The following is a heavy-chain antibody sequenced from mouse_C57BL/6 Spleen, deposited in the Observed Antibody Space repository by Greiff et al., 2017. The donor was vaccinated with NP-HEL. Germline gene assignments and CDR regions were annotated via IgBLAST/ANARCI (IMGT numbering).Heavy chain of an antibody. D-gene: IGHD4-1*01. V-gene: IGHV1-7*01. CDR3: APGNAMDY. CDR2: INPSSGYT. J-gene: IGHJ4*01. CDR1: GYTFTSYW. Sequence: VQLQQSGAELAKPGASVKLSCKASGYTFTSYWMHWVKQRPGQGLEWIGYINPSSGYTKYNQKFKDKATLTADTSSSTAYMQLSSLTYEDSAVYYCAPGNAMDYWGQGTSVTVSS.